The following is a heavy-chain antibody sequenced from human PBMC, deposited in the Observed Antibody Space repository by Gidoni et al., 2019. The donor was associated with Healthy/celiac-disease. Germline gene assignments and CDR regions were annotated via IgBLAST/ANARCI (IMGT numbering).Heavy chain of an antibody. J-gene: IGHJ6*02. CDR2: ISGSGGST. CDR1: GFTFSSYA. V-gene: IGHV3-23*01. CDR3: AKDVAPCITIFGVVTCPQSSHNGMDV. D-gene: IGHD3-3*01. Sequence: EVQLLESGGGLVQPGGSLRLSCAASGFTFSSYAMSSVRQAPGKGLDGVSAISGSGGSTYYADSVKGRFTISRDNSKNTLYLQMNSLRAEDTAVYYCAKDVAPCITIFGVVTCPQSSHNGMDVWGQGTTVTVSS.